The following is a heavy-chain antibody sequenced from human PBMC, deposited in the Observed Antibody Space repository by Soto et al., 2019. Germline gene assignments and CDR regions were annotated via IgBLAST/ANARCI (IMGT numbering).Heavy chain of an antibody. J-gene: IGHJ4*02. V-gene: IGHV3-48*02. Sequence: GGSLRLSCAASGFTFSDYATNLVRQAPGKGLEWLSYISDSGDTIYYAESVKGRFTISRDNAKYSLYLHMDSLRDEDTAVYYCARDYYSSTWVTDFWGQGALVTVSS. CDR2: ISDSGDTI. CDR1: GFTFSDYA. D-gene: IGHD6-13*01. CDR3: ARDYYSSTWVTDF.